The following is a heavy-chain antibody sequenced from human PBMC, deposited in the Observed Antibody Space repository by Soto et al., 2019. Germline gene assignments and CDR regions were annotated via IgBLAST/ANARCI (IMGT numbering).Heavy chain of an antibody. CDR1: GYTLTELS. J-gene: IGHJ4*02. CDR3: ATSYGDFEEGRYYFDY. V-gene: IGHV1-24*01. Sequence: ASVKVSCKVSGYTLTELSMHWVRQAPGKGLEWMGGFDPEDGETIYAQKFQGRVTMTEDTSTDTAYMELSSLRSEDTAVYYCATSYGDFEEGRYYFDYWGQGTLVTVSS. CDR2: FDPEDGET. D-gene: IGHD4-17*01.